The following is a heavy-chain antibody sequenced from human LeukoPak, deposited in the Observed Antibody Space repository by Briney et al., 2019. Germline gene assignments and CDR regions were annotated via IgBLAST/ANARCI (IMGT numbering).Heavy chain of an antibody. J-gene: IGHJ3*02. CDR3: TTGYNWNDPLDAFDI. V-gene: IGHV3-15*01. D-gene: IGHD1-1*01. CDR2: IKSKTDGETT. Sequence: GGSLRLSCAASGFTFSNAWMSWVRQAPGKGLEWVGRIKSKTDGETTDYAAHVKGRFTISRDDSKNTQKLQMNSLKTEDTAVYYCTTGYNWNDPLDAFDIWGQGTMVTVSS. CDR1: GFTFSNAW.